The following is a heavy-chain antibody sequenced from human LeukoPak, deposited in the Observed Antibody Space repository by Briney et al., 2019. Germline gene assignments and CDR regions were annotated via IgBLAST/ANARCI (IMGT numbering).Heavy chain of an antibody. CDR2: IYYSGST. V-gene: IGHV4-59*01. CDR1: GGSISSYF. J-gene: IGHJ4*02. D-gene: IGHD2-21*02. CDR3: AREEYCGADCYSGFDY. Sequence: PSETLSLTCTVSGGSISSYFWSWIRQPPGKGLEWIGYIYYSGSTNYNPPLKSRLTISVDTSKNQFSLQLSSVTAADTAVYYCAREEYCGADCYSGFDYWGQGTLVTVSS.